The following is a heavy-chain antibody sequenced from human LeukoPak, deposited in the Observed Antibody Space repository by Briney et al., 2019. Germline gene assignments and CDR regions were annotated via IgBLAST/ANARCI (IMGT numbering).Heavy chain of an antibody. CDR2: IYYSGST. J-gene: IGHJ5*02. V-gene: IGHV4-59*01. Sequence: SSETLSLTCTVSGVSISSYYWSWIRQPPGKGLEWIGYIYYSGSTNYNPSLKSRVTISVDTSKNQFSLKLSSVTAADTAVYYCARVVVVPAIWFDPWGQGTLVTVSS. D-gene: IGHD2-2*01. CDR3: ARVVVVPAIWFDP. CDR1: GVSISSYY.